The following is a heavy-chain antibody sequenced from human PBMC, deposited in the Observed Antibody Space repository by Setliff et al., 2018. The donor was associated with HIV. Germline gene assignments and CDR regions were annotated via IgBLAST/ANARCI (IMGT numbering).Heavy chain of an antibody. J-gene: IGHJ6*02. Sequence: ASVKVSCKASGYTFTTYPMHWVRQAPGQGLEWMGNINPHTGVTKYAEKFQGRVTMTRDTSINTIYMELSRLRSDDTAVYYCARDLRDGFEEWFSTLDDGMDVWGQGTTVTVSS. V-gene: IGHV1-2*02. CDR2: INPHTGVT. CDR1: GYTFTTYP. D-gene: IGHD3-3*01. CDR3: ARDLRDGFEEWFSTLDDGMDV.